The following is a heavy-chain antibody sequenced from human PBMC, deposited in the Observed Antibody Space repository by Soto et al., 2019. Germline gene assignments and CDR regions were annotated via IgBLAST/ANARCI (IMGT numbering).Heavy chain of an antibody. D-gene: IGHD1-1*01. CDR2: VYYTGST. V-gene: IGHV4-61*08. CDR3: ARRASGTPYFDY. Sequence: QVQLPESGPGLVKPSETLSLTCTVSGGSVSSGDYYWSWIRQPPGKKLEWIGNVYYTGSTNYNPSLKSRVTISVATSENQFSLKLNSVTAADTAVYYCARRASGTPYFDYWGQGTLVTVSS. CDR1: GGSVSSGDYY. J-gene: IGHJ4*02.